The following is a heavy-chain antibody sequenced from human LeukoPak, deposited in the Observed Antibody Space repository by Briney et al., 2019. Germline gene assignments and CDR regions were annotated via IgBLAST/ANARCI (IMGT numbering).Heavy chain of an antibody. J-gene: IGHJ4*02. CDR2: ISYDGSNK. V-gene: IGHV3-30-3*01. D-gene: IGHD6-19*01. CDR1: GFTFSSYA. Sequence: PGGSLRLSCAASGFTFSSYAMHWVRQAPGKGLEWVAVISYDGSNKYYADSVKGRFTISRDNSKNTLYLQMNSLRAEDTAVYYCARVGDGAVADDYWGQGTLVTVSS. CDR3: ARVGDGAVADDY.